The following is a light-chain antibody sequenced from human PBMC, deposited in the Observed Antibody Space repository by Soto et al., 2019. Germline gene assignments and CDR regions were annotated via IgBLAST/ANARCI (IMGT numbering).Light chain of an antibody. CDR1: QRVGSSS. J-gene: IGKJ4*01. CDR2: GVS. CDR3: QQFGKSPA. Sequence: EIVLTQSPGTLSLSPGERAILSCRASQRVGSSSLAWYQQRPGQAPRLLIYGVSTRATGIPDRFSGSGSGTDFTLTISRLESEDFAVYFCQQFGKSPAFGGGTKVEIK. V-gene: IGKV3-20*01.